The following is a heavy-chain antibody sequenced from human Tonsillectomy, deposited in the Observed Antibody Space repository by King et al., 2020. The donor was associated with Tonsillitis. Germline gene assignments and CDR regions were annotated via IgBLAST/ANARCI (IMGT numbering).Heavy chain of an antibody. D-gene: IGHD6-13*01. CDR2: ISSSGITI. Sequence: VQLVESGGGLVQPGGSLRLSCAASGFTFSSYEMNWVRQAPGKGLEGVSYISSSGITISYADSVKGRLTISRDNAKNSLYLQMYRLRAEDTAVYYCARAAAGLRYFDSWGQGTLVTVSS. J-gene: IGHJ4*02. CDR3: ARAAAGLRYFDS. V-gene: IGHV3-48*03. CDR1: GFTFSSYE.